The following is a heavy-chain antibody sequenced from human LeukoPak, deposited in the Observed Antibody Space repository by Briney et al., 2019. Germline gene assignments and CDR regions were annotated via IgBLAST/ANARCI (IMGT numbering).Heavy chain of an antibody. CDR1: GFTFSNAW. CDR3: ARDPLVRGVIPYYFDY. Sequence: GGSLRLSCAASGFTFSNAWMNWVRQAPGKGLEWVAVISYDGSNKYYADSVKGRFTISRDNSKNTLYLQMNSLRAEDTAVYYCARDPLVRGVIPYYFDYWGQGTLVTVSS. CDR2: ISYDGSNK. D-gene: IGHD3-10*01. J-gene: IGHJ4*02. V-gene: IGHV3-30-3*01.